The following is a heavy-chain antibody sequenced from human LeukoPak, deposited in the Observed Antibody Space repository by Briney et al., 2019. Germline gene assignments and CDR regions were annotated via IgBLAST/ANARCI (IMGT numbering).Heavy chain of an antibody. D-gene: IGHD5-12*01. CDR2: INPNSGDT. CDR1: GYSFTHYY. V-gene: IGHV1-2*02. CDR3: ARGGWLVY. J-gene: IGHJ4*02. Sequence: SVKVSCRASGYSFTHYYIHWLRQAPGQGLEWMGWINPNSGDTNHAERFQGRVTMTTDTSISTAYMELSRLRSDDTAVYYCARGGWLVYWGQGALVTVSS.